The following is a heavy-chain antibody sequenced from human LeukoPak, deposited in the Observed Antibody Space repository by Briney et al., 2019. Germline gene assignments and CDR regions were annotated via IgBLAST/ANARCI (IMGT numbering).Heavy chain of an antibody. D-gene: IGHD1/OR15-1a*01. CDR3: ARGATNTRALDY. CDR1: GFTFSSYW. V-gene: IGHV3-74*01. Sequence: GGSLRLSCAASGFTFSSYWMHWVRQAPGKGLMWVSRVSSDGNSTNYADSVKGRFTISRDNTNNTLYLQMNSLRAEDTAVYYCARGATNTRALDYWGQGTLVTVSS. J-gene: IGHJ4*02. CDR2: VSSDGNST.